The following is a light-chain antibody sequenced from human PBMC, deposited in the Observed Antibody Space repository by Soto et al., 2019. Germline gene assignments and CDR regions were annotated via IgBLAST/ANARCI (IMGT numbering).Light chain of an antibody. Sequence: QSALTQPASVSGSPGQSITISCTGTSSDVGGYNFVSWYQQHPGKAPKFIIYDVRNRPSGVSNRFSGSRSGNTASLTISGIHAEDEADYYCSSYTISSTVIFGGGTKLTVL. V-gene: IGLV2-14*03. CDR3: SSYTISSTVI. CDR1: SSDVGGYNF. CDR2: DVR. J-gene: IGLJ2*01.